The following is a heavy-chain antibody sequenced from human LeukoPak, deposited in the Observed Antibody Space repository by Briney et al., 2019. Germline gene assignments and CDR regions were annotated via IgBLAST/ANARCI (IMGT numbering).Heavy chain of an antibody. V-gene: IGHV3-48*04. J-gene: IGHJ6*02. Sequence: GGSLRLSCAVSGFTFSRYNMNWVRQAPGKGLEWVSYISSSGSTIYYADSVKGRFTISRDNAKNSLYLQMNSLRAEDTAVYYCARGCSSTSCYYYYGMDVWGQGTTVTVSS. CDR1: GFTFSRYN. D-gene: IGHD2-2*01. CDR3: ARGCSSTSCYYYYGMDV. CDR2: ISSSGSTI.